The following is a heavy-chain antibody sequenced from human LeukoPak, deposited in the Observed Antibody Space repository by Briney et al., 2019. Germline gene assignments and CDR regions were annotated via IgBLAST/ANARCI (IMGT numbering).Heavy chain of an antibody. CDR1: GGSISGYY. V-gene: IGHV4-59*08. J-gene: IGHJ4*02. CDR3: ARYISSGLDY. D-gene: IGHD6-6*01. CDR2: IYYTGST. Sequence: SETLSLTCTVSGGSISGYYWSWIRQPPGKGLEWIGHIYYTGSTSYNPSLKSRVTISVDTSKNQFSLKLSYVNAADTAVYYCARYISSGLDYWGQGTLVTVSS.